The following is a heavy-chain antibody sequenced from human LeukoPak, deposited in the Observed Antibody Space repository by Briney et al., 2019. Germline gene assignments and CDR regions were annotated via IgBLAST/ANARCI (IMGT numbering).Heavy chain of an antibody. D-gene: IGHD3-22*01. V-gene: IGHV4-59*01. CDR3: ARGTLYDSSGQTFDY. J-gene: IGHJ4*02. Sequence: SETLSLTCTVSGGSISSYYWGWIRQPPGKGLEWIGYIYYSGSTNYNPSLKSRVTISVDTSKNQFSLKLSSVTAADTAVYYCARGTLYDSSGQTFDYWGQGTLITVSS. CDR2: IYYSGST. CDR1: GGSISSYY.